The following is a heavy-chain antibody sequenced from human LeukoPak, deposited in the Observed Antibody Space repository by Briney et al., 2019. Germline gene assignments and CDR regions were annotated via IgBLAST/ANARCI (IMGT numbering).Heavy chain of an antibody. Sequence: GASVKVSCKVSGYTLTELSMHWVRQAPGKGLVWMGGFDHEDGETIYAQKFQGRVTMTEDTSTDTAYMELRSLRSEDTAVYYCATSGSDSSGYYYYMDVWGKGTTVTVSS. CDR2: FDHEDGET. J-gene: IGHJ6*03. D-gene: IGHD6-25*01. V-gene: IGHV1-24*01. CDR1: GYTLTELS. CDR3: ATSGSDSSGYYYYMDV.